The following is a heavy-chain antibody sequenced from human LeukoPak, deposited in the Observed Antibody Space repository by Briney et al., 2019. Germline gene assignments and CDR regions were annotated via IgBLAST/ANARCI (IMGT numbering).Heavy chain of an antibody. V-gene: IGHV1-2*04. CDR3: ARDSGWEVVLYASEI. J-gene: IGHJ3*02. CDR2: INPKSGGT. D-gene: IGHD1-26*01. Sequence: GASVKVSCKASGYTFTGYYIQWVRQAPGQGLEWMGWINPKSGGTNYAQKFEGWVTMTRDTSMSTVYMELSRLKSDDTAVYYCARDSGWEVVLYASEIWGQGTMVTVSS. CDR1: GYTFTGYY.